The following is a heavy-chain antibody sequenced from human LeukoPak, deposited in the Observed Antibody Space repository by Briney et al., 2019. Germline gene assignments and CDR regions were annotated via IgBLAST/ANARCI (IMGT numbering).Heavy chain of an antibody. CDR3: ARGLRVTMVRGVQANKYYFDY. Sequence: SETLSLTCAVYGGSFSGYYWSWIRQPPGRGLEWIGEINHSGSTNYNPSLKSRVTISVDTSKNQFSLKLSSVTAADTAVYYCARGLRVTMVRGVQANKYYFDYWGQGTLVTVSS. CDR1: GGSFSGYY. D-gene: IGHD3-10*01. V-gene: IGHV4-34*01. CDR2: INHSGST. J-gene: IGHJ4*02.